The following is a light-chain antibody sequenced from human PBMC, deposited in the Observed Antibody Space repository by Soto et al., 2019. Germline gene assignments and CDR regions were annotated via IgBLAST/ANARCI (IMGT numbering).Light chain of an antibody. CDR3: QKYTSAPIT. Sequence: DIQMTQSPSSLSASVGDRVTITCRASQGISNYLAWYQQKPGKVPKLLFYAASTLQSGVPSRFSGSGSGTDFTITISSLQHEDVATYYCQKYTSAPITFGQGTPLEIK. CDR1: QGISNY. CDR2: AAS. J-gene: IGKJ5*01. V-gene: IGKV1-27*01.